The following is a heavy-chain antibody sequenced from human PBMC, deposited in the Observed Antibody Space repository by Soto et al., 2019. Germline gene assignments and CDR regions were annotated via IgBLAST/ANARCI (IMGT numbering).Heavy chain of an antibody. CDR3: ARDLWGYDTYYYGMDV. V-gene: IGHV4-31*03. J-gene: IGHJ6*02. Sequence: SETLSLTCTVSGGSISSGGYYWSWIRQHPGKGLEWIGYIYYSGSTYYNPSLKSRVTISVDTSKNQFSLKLSSVTAADTAVYYCARDLWGYDTYYYGMDVWGQGTTVTVSS. CDR1: GGSISSGGYY. CDR2: IYYSGST. D-gene: IGHD5-12*01.